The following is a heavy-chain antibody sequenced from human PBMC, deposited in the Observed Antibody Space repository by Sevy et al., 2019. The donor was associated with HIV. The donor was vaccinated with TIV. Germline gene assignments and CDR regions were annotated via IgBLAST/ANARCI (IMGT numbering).Heavy chain of an antibody. CDR2: INYSGIT. J-gene: IGHJ4*02. Sequence: SETLSLTCTVSGASISSSGYYWGWIRQPPGKGLEWIASINYSGITFYNPSLKSRVTISADTSKNQFSLSLSSVTAADSSIYFCVGPKLTYINGWHYLDYWGQGTVVTVSS. CDR1: GASISSSGYY. V-gene: IGHV4-39*01. CDR3: VGPKLTYINGWHYLDY. D-gene: IGHD6-19*01.